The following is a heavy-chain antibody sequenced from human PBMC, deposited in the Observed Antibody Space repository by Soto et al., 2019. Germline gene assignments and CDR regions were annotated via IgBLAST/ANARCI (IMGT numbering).Heavy chain of an antibody. CDR1: GDSIRSYY. V-gene: IGHV4-59*01. D-gene: IGHD1-26*01. Sequence: SETLSLTCTVFGDSIRSYYWSWIRQPPGEGVGRIGYIYYSGYTSYHPSLKSRVTISVDTSKNQFSLKLNSVTAADTAVYYCARCFSGNYPSRPEEQYYFDSWGQGTLVTVSS. CDR2: IYYSGYT. J-gene: IGHJ4*02. CDR3: ARCFSGNYPSRPEEQYYFDS.